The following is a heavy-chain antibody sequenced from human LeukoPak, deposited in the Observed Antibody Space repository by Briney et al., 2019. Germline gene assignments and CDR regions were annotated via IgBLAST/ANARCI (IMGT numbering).Heavy chain of an antibody. V-gene: IGHV4-59*08. CDR2: IYYSGST. CDR3: ARRGPSSWYDY. D-gene: IGHD6-13*01. Sequence: SETLSLTCTVSGGSISSYYWSWIRQPPGKGLEWIGYIYYSGSTNYNPSLKSRVTISVDTSKNQFSLKLSSVTAADPAVYYCARRGPSSWYDYWGQGTLVTVSS. J-gene: IGHJ4*02. CDR1: GGSISSYY.